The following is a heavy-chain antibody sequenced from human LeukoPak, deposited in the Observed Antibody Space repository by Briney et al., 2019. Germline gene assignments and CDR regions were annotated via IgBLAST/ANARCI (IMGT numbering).Heavy chain of an antibody. CDR2: IWFDGTKK. Sequence: GGSLRLSCAASGFTVSSNYMSWVRQAPGKGLEWVALIWFDGTKKYYADSVMGRFTISRDNSKNMLYLQMNSLRAEDTAVYFCARDLNTVVGPAEHWGQGTLVTVSS. CDR3: ARDLNTVVGPAEH. CDR1: GFTVSSNY. V-gene: IGHV3-33*08. D-gene: IGHD2-2*01. J-gene: IGHJ1*01.